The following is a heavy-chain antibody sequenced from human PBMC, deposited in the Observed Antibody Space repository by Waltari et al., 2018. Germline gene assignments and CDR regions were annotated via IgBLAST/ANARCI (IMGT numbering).Heavy chain of an antibody. J-gene: IGHJ3*02. Sequence: QVQLVESGGGVVQPGRSLRLSCAASGFTFSSYAMHWVRQAPGKGLEWVAVISYDGSNKYYADSVKGRFTISRDNSKNTLYLQMNSLRAEDTAVYYCARDSAITELAFDIWGQGTMVTVSS. D-gene: IGHD5-12*01. CDR1: GFTFSSYA. CDR3: ARDSAITELAFDI. CDR2: ISYDGSNK. V-gene: IGHV3-30*01.